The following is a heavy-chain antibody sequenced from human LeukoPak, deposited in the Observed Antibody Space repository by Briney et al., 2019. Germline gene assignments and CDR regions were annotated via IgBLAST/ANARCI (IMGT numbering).Heavy chain of an antibody. V-gene: IGHV3-23*01. J-gene: IGHJ4*02. CDR1: GFPFSSYA. CDR2: ISGSGGST. CDR3: ARGATYSSSSPDY. Sequence: GGSLRLSCAASGFPFSSYAMSWVRQAPGKGLEWVSAISGSGGSTYYADSVKGRFTISRDNAKNSLYLQMNSLRAEDTAVYYCARGATYSSSSPDYWGQGTLVTVSS. D-gene: IGHD6-6*01.